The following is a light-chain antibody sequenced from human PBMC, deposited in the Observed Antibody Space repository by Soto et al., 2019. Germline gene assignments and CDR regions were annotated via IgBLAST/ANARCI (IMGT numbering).Light chain of an antibody. CDR2: EAF. CDR3: QQYHSYPWT. Sequence: DIQMTQSPSTLSSSIGDRVTITSRASQTISSWLAWYQQKPGKAPKLLIYEAFNLESGVPSRFSGSGSGTEFTLTIFSLQPDDFATYYCQQYHSYPWTFGQGTKVAIK. CDR1: QTISSW. J-gene: IGKJ1*01. V-gene: IGKV1-5*03.